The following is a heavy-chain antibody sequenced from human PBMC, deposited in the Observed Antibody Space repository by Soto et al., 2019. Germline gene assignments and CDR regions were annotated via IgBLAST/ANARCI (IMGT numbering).Heavy chain of an antibody. CDR2: IYWDGDK. V-gene: IGHV2-5*02. CDR3: AQRIPIFGVGGGWFDP. CDR1: GFSLNTSGVG. J-gene: IGHJ5*02. D-gene: IGHD3-3*01. Sequence: QITLKESGPTLVRPTQTLTLTCTFSGFSLNTSGVGVAWIRQPPGKALEWLALIYWDGDKHYSPSLKSRLTITKDISKNEVVLTMTNMDPVDTGTYYCAQRIPIFGVGGGWFDPWGQGALVTVSS.